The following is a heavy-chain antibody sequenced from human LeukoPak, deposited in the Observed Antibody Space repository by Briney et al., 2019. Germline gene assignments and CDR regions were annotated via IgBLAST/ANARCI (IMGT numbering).Heavy chain of an antibody. Sequence: SETLSLTCTVSGGSISSSSYYWGWIRQPPGKGLEWIGSIYYSGSTYYNPSLKSRVTISVDTSKNQFSLKLSSVTAADTAVYYCARAAWVTPPLDWGQGTLVTVSS. J-gene: IGHJ4*02. CDR3: ARAAWVTPPLD. CDR2: IYYSGST. D-gene: IGHD4-23*01. V-gene: IGHV4-39*07. CDR1: GGSISSSSYY.